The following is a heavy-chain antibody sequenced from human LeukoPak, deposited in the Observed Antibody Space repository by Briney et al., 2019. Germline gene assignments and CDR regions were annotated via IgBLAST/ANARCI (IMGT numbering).Heavy chain of an antibody. Sequence: ASVTVSCKTSGYTFSNYYLHWERQAPGQGPEWMGIIKPSDGSTQYPQKFQGRVTMTRDMSASTVYMELSSLTSEDTAMYYCAREPPESYRFDYWGQGAPVTVSS. D-gene: IGHD2-2*01. J-gene: IGHJ4*02. CDR1: GYTFSNYY. CDR3: AREPPESYRFDY. V-gene: IGHV1-46*01. CDR2: IKPSDGST.